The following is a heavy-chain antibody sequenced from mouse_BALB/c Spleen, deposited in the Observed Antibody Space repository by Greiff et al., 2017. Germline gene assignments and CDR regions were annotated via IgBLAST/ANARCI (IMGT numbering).Heavy chain of an antibody. J-gene: IGHJ3*01. D-gene: IGHD2-3*01. Sequence: DVKLVESGGGLVKPGGSLKLSCAASGFTFSSYAMSWVRQTPEKRLEWVASISSGGSTYYPDSVKGRFTISRDNARNILYLQMSSLRSEDTAMYYCARGAYDGYYRFAYWGQGTLVTVSA. CDR3: ARGAYDGYYRFAY. CDR1: GFTFSSYA. CDR2: ISSGGST. V-gene: IGHV5-6-5*01.